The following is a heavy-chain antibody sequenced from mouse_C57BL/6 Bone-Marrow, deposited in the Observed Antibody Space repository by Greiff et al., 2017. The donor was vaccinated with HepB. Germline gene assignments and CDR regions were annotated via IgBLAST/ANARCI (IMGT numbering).Heavy chain of an antibody. D-gene: IGHD2-4*01. CDR3: ARQDDYGFDY. V-gene: IGHV5-2*01. J-gene: IGHJ2*01. CDR1: EYEFPSHD. Sequence: DVKLQESGGGLVQPGESLKLSCESNEYEFPSHDMSWVRKTPEKRLELVAAINSDGSSTYYPDTMERRFIISRDNTKKTLYLQMSSLRSEDTALYYCARQDDYGFDYWGQGTTLTVSS. CDR2: INSDGSST.